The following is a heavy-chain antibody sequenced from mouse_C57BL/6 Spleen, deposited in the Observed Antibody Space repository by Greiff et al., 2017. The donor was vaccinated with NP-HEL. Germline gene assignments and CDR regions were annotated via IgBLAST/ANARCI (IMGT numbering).Heavy chain of an antibody. D-gene: IGHD2-4*01. V-gene: IGHV5-4*03. CDR2: ISDGGSYT. CDR1: GFTFSSYA. J-gene: IGHJ3*01. Sequence: EVKLVESGGGLVKPGGSLKLSCAASGFTFSSYAMSWVRQTPEKRLEWVAAISDGGSYTYYPDNVKGRFTISRDNAKNNLYLQMSHLKSEDTAMYYCARGYDYDLFAYWGQGTLVPVSA. CDR3: ARGYDYDLFAY.